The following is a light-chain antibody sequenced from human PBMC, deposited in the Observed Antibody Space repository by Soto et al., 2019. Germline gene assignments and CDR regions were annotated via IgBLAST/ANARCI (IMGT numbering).Light chain of an antibody. Sequence: EIVLTQSPGTLSLSPGERATLSCRASQSVSANYLARYQQKPGQAPRLLIYDASTRATGIQDRFSGSGSQTDFALTIDRLEPEDFPVYYCLQYGSSRRTFGGGTKVEIK. CDR1: QSVSANY. J-gene: IGKJ4*01. V-gene: IGKV3-20*01. CDR2: DAS. CDR3: LQYGSSRRT.